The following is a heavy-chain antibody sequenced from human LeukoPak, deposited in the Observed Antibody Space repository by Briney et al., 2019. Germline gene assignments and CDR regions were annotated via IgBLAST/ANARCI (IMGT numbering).Heavy chain of an antibody. CDR2: ISYDGSNK. CDR1: GFTFSSYG. J-gene: IGHJ4*02. CDR3: ATLSGDSHGYDY. D-gene: IGHD5-18*01. V-gene: IGHV3-30*03. Sequence: PGGSLRLSCAASGFTFSSYGMHWVRQAPGKGLEWVAVISYDGSNKYYADSVKGRFTISRDNSKNTLYLQMNSLRAEDTAVYYCATLSGDSHGYDYWGQGTLVTVSS.